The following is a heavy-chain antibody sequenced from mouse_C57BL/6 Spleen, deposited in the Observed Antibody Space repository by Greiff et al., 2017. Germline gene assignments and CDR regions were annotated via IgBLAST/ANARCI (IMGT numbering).Heavy chain of an antibody. CDR3: ARPYGNYGYFDV. CDR1: GFTFSDYY. Sequence: DVHLVESGGGLVQPGGSLKLSCAASGFTFSDYYMYWVRQTPEKRLEWVAYISNGGGSTYYPDTVKGRFTISRDNAKNTLYLQMSRLKSEDTAMYYCARPYGNYGYFDVWGTGTTVTVSS. D-gene: IGHD2-1*01. V-gene: IGHV5-12*01. J-gene: IGHJ1*03. CDR2: ISNGGGST.